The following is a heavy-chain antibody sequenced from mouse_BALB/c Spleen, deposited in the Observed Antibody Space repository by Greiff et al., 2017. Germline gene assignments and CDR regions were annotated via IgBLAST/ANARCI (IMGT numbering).Heavy chain of an antibody. Sequence: EVKLQQSGPELVKPGASVKISCKASGYSFTGYFMNWVMQSHGKSLEWIGRINPYNGDTFYNQKFKGKATLTVDKSSSTAHMELRSLASEDSAVYYCARSGYYGSSYWYFDVWGAGTTVTVSS. J-gene: IGHJ1*01. CDR1: GYSFTGYF. D-gene: IGHD1-1*01. V-gene: IGHV1-20*02. CDR3: ARSGYYGSSYWYFDV. CDR2: INPYNGDT.